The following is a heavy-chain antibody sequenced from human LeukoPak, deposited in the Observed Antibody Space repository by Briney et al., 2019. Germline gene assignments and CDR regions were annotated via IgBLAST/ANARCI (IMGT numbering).Heavy chain of an antibody. V-gene: IGHV4-39*07. J-gene: IGHJ4*02. CDR3: ARDSPTSYFDY. CDR1: GASISSSTYY. CDR2: INHSGST. Sequence: PSETLSLTCTVSGASISSSTYYWGWIRQPPGKGLEWIGSINHSGSTYYNPSLRSRVTISVDTSKNQFSMKLTSVTAADTAVYYCARDSPTSYFDYWGQGTLVTVSS.